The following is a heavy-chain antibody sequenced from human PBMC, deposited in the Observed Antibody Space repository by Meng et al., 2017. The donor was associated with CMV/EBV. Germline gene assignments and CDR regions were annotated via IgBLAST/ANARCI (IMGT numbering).Heavy chain of an antibody. CDR1: GFTFSSYA. J-gene: IGHJ4*02. Sequence: SLKISCAASGFTFSSYAMHWVRQAPGKGLEWVAVISYDGSNKYYADSVKGRFTISRDNSKNTLYLQMNSLRAEDTAVYYCARVIATADYWGQGTLVTVSS. D-gene: IGHD6-25*01. V-gene: IGHV3-30-3*01. CDR2: ISYDGSNK. CDR3: ARVIATADY.